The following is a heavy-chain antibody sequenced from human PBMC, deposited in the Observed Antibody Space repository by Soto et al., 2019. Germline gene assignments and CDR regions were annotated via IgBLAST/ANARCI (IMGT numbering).Heavy chain of an antibody. Sequence: PSETLSLTCAVYGGSFSGYYWSWIRQPPGKGLEWIGEINHSGSTNYNPSLKSRVTISVDTSKNQFSLKLSSVTAADTAVYYCARGHLYYGSGSYFGWFDPWGQGTLVTVPQ. CDR3: ARGHLYYGSGSYFGWFDP. V-gene: IGHV4-34*01. J-gene: IGHJ5*02. D-gene: IGHD3-10*01. CDR2: INHSGST. CDR1: GGSFSGYY.